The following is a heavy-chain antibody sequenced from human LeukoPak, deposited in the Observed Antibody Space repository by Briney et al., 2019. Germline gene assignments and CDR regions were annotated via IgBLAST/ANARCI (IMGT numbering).Heavy chain of an antibody. D-gene: IGHD2-2*01. Sequence: SETLSLTCTVPGGSISSYYWSWIRQPPGKGLEWIGYIYHTGSTKYNPSLKSRVTISVDTSKNQLSLRLSSVTAADTAVYYCARHYPPLSDKWFDPWGQGTLVTVSS. CDR3: ARHYPPLSDKWFDP. CDR1: GGSISSYY. V-gene: IGHV4-59*08. J-gene: IGHJ5*02. CDR2: IYHTGST.